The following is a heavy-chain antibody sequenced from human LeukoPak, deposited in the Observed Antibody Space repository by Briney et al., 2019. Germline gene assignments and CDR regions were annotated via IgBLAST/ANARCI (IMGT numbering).Heavy chain of an antibody. Sequence: GESLKISCKGSGYSFNSYWIVWVRQMPGKGLEGMGPNYPGDSDTRYSTSFQGQVTISADKSISTAYLQWSSLKTSDTAMYFCARRYYDSSGYSRHFDYWGQGTLVTVSS. CDR1: GYSFNSYW. CDR2: NYPGDSDT. V-gene: IGHV5-51*01. CDR3: ARRYYDSSGYSRHFDY. D-gene: IGHD3-22*01. J-gene: IGHJ4*02.